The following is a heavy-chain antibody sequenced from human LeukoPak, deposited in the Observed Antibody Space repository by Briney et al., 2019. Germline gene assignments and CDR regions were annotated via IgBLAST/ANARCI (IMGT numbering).Heavy chain of an antibody. Sequence: GESLRLSCAASGFTFSRSWVTWVRQAPGKGLEWVASINQDGSVKHYMDSVKGRFTISRDNSNNSLFLQMNSLRAEDTAVYYCAKLLGDVTTFDYWGQGTLVTVS. CDR2: INQDGSVK. V-gene: IGHV3-7*01. CDR3: AKLLGDVTTFDY. D-gene: IGHD3-16*01. CDR1: GFTFSRSW. J-gene: IGHJ4*02.